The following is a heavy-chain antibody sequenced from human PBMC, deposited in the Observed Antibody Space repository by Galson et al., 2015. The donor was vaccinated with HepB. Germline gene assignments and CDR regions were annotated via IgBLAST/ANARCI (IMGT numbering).Heavy chain of an antibody. Sequence: SLRLSCAASGFTFSSYAMSWVRQAPGKGLEWVSAISGSGGSTYYADSVKGRFTISRDNSKNTLYLQMGSLRAEDMAVYYCARERAGYDSSGYYYEAPLFDYWGQGTLVTVSS. CDR2: ISGSGGST. V-gene: IGHV3-23*01. J-gene: IGHJ4*02. CDR3: ARERAGYDSSGYYYEAPLFDY. D-gene: IGHD3-22*01. CDR1: GFTFSSYA.